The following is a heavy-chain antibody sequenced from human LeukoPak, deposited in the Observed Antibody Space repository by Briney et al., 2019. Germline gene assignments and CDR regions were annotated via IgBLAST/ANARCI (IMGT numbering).Heavy chain of an antibody. J-gene: IGHJ4*02. CDR2: INPNSGGT. D-gene: IGHD4-17*01. CDR1: GYTFTGYY. V-gene: IGHV1-2*02. Sequence: ASVKVSCKASGYTFTGYYMLWVRQAPGQGLEWMGWINPNSGGTNYAQKFQGRVTMTRDTSISTAYMELSRLRSDDTAVYYCWGYGDYPNLFDYWGQGTLVTVSS. CDR3: WGYGDYPNLFDY.